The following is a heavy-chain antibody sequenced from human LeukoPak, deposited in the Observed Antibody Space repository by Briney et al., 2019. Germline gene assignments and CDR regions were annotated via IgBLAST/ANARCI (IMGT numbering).Heavy chain of an antibody. CDR3: VREGEGPLSKDFDY. J-gene: IGHJ4*02. D-gene: IGHD2/OR15-2a*01. Sequence: ASVKVSCKSSGFTFTDHYIHWVRQAPGQGLEWMGYIGPHSSSTSSPQEFQGRVTMTRDTSMTTAYMELTRLTSDDTAVYYCVREGEGPLSKDFDYWGQGTLVTVSS. CDR2: IGPHSSST. V-gene: IGHV1-2*02. CDR1: GFTFTDHY.